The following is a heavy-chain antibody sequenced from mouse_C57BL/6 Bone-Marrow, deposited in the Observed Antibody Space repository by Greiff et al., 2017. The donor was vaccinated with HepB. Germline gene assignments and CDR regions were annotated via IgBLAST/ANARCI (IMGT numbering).Heavy chain of an antibody. CDR1: GFTFSSYA. D-gene: IGHD3-1*01. Sequence: EVHLVESGEGLVKPGGSLKLSCAASGFTFSSYAMSWVRQTPEKRLEWVAYISSGGDYIYYADTVKGRFTISRDNARNTLYLQMSSLKSEDTAMYYCTRDRGAPYYFDYWGQGTTLTVSS. CDR2: ISSGGDYI. V-gene: IGHV5-9-1*02. CDR3: TRDRGAPYYFDY. J-gene: IGHJ2*01.